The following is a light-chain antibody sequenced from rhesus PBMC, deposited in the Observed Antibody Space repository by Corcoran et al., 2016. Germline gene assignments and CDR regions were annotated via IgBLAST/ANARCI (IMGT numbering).Light chain of an antibody. Sequence: QAATTQSPSVSGSPGQSAPFSSTETRSDIGGYNRVSWYQQHPGKAPKLMIYEVPNRPSGVSDRFSGSKSGNTASLTISGLQAEDEADYYCNSYAGSNTFYIFGAGTRLTVL. V-gene: IGLV2-13*03. CDR2: EVP. CDR1: RSDIGGYNR. J-gene: IGLJ1*01. CDR3: NSYAGSNTFYI.